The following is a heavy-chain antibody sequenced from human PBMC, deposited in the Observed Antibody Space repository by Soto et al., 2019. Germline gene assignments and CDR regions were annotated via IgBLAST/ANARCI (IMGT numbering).Heavy chain of an antibody. Sequence: SQTLSLTCVLSGDSVSNNSAAWNWLRQPPSRGLEWLGRADYRAKWNTDYALSVRRRMTVSPDTSKNQFSLHLNSVTPEDTAVYFCARHAVGSYRGAFDVWGQGTLVTVSS. V-gene: IGHV6-1*01. J-gene: IGHJ3*01. CDR2: ADYRAKWNT. CDR3: ARHAVGSYRGAFDV. D-gene: IGHD3-10*01. CDR1: GDSVSNNSAA.